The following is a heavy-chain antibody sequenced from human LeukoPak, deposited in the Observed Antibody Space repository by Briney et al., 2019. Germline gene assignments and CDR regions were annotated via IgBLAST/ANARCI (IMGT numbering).Heavy chain of an antibody. CDR1: GFTFSSYA. Sequence: GGSLRLSCAASGFTFSSYAMSWVRQAPGKGLEWVSAISGSGGSTYYADSVKGRFTISRDNSKNTLYLQMNSLRAEDTALYYCAKLEKRGYSGSYYYYYGMDVWGQGTTVTVSS. CDR2: ISGSGGST. J-gene: IGHJ6*02. D-gene: IGHD5-12*01. CDR3: AKLEKRGYSGSYYYYYGMDV. V-gene: IGHV3-23*01.